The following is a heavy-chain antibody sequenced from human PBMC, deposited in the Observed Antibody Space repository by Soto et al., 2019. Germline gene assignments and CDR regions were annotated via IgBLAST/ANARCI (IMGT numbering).Heavy chain of an antibody. CDR2: IYKSTTT. D-gene: IGHD2-15*01. J-gene: IGHJ5*01. CDR1: GDSISTVDYF. CDR3: ARGRYCLTGRCFPNWFDS. V-gene: IGHV4-30-4*01. Sequence: SETLSLTCSVSGDSISTVDYFWAWVRQPPGQALEYIGYIYKSTTTYYNPSFESRVAISLDTSKSQFSLTVTSVTAADTAVYFCARGRYCLTGRCFPNWFDSWGQGTLVTVSS.